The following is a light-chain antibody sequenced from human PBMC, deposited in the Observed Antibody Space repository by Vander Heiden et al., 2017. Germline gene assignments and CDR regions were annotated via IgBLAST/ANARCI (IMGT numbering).Light chain of an antibody. Sequence: AIQMTQSPPSLSASVGDRVIITCRASQGIRNDLGWYQQKPGKAPKLLIYDASSLQTGVPLRFSGSGSGTDFTLTISSLQPEDFATYYCLQDYTYPRTFGRGTKVEIK. CDR2: DAS. CDR3: LQDYTYPRT. J-gene: IGKJ1*01. CDR1: QGIRND. V-gene: IGKV1-6*01.